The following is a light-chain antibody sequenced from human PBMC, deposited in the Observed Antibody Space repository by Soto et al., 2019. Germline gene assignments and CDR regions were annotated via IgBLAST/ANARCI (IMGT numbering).Light chain of an antibody. J-gene: IGKJ4*01. CDR3: QQANSFPLS. Sequence: DIQMTQSPSSVSASVGDRVTITCRASQGISSRLAWYQQKPGKAPNLLLYAASNLQSGVPSRFSRSGSETDFTLTIGSLQPEDFATSYFQQANSFPLSFGGGTKLESK. CDR2: AAS. V-gene: IGKV1-12*01. CDR1: QGISSR.